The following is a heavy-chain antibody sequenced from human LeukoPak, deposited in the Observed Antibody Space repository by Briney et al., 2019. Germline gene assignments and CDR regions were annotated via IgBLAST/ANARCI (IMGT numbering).Heavy chain of an antibody. CDR2: IKQDGSEK. J-gene: IGHJ3*02. Sequence: QTGGSLRLSCAASGFTFSSYWMSWVRQAPRKGLEWVANIKQDGSEKYYVDSVKGRFTISRDNAKNSLYLQMNSLRAEDTAVYYCARDQGGYYDFWSGYPHDAFDIWGQGTMVTVSS. V-gene: IGHV3-7*01. CDR3: ARDQGGYYDFWSGYPHDAFDI. CDR1: GFTFSSYW. D-gene: IGHD3-3*01.